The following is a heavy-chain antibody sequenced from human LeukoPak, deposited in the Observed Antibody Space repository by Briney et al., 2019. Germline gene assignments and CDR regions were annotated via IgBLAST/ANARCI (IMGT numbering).Heavy chain of an antibody. CDR3: ATGDGYSSSFEY. J-gene: IGHJ4*02. CDR1: VFAVTNKY. V-gene: IGHV3-53*01. D-gene: IGHD5-24*01. CDR2: IFIGGAT. Sequence: GGSLRLSCAASVFAVTNKYMSWVRQAPGRGLEFVSLIFIGGATYHADSVKGRFTISRDNSKNTVYLQMNSLRAEDTAVYYCATGDGYSSSFEYWGQGTLVIVSS.